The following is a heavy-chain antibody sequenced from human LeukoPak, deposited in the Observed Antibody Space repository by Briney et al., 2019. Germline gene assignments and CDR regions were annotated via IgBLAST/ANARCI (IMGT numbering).Heavy chain of an antibody. J-gene: IGHJ5*02. Sequence: ASVKVSCKASGGTFSSYAISWVRQAPGQGLEWMGGIIPIFGTANYAQKLQGRVTMTTDTSTSTAYMELRSLRSDDTAVYYCARVPTTDYANWFDPWGQGTLVTVSS. CDR3: ARVPTTDYANWFDP. V-gene: IGHV1-69*05. D-gene: IGHD4-17*01. CDR1: GGTFSSYA. CDR2: IIPIFGTA.